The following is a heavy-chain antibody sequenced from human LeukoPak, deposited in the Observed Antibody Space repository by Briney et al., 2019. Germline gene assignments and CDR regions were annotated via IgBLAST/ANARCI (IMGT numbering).Heavy chain of an antibody. CDR2: MNPNRGNT. CDR3: ARGLRPYYYDSSGYYYRY. J-gene: IGHJ4*02. V-gene: IGHV1-8*01. Sequence: ASVKVSCKASGYTFTSYDINWVRQATGQGLEWMGWMNPNRGNTGYAQKFQGRVTMTRNTSISTAYMELSSLRSEDTAVYYCARGLRPYYYDSSGYYYRYWGQGTLVTVSS. D-gene: IGHD3-22*01. CDR1: GYTFTSYD.